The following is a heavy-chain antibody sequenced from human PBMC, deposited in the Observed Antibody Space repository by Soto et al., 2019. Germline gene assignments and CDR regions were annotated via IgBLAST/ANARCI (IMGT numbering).Heavy chain of an antibody. CDR3: PTSATGGTYGRDFDY. Sequence: EVQLLESGGGLVQPGGSLRLSCAASGFTLRSSAMNWVRQAPGTGLEWVSGISGGGGSTYYADSVKGRFTISRDNSTNTVLLQMNRLRDEDTAVYYCPTSATGGTYGRDFDYWGQGTLVTVSS. D-gene: IGHD6-25*01. J-gene: IGHJ4*02. CDR2: ISGGGGST. CDR1: GFTLRSSA. V-gene: IGHV3-23*01.